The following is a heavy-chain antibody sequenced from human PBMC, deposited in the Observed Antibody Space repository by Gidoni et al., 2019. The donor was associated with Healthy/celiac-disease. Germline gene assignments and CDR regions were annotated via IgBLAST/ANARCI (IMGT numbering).Heavy chain of an antibody. CDR2: ISGSGGST. J-gene: IGHJ6*02. Sequence: SSYAMSWVRQAPGKGLECVSAISGSGGSTYYADSVKGRFTISRDNSKNTLYLQMNSLRAEDTAVYYCARWVYYYYGMDVWGQGTTVTVSS. CDR1: SSYA. D-gene: IGHD4-17*01. CDR3: ARWVYYYYGMDV. V-gene: IGHV3-23*01.